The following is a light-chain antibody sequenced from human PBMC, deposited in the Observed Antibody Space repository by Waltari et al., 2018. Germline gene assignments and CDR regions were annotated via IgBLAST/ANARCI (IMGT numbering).Light chain of an antibody. Sequence: DIQMTQSPSSLSASVGDRATITCRASQGTGNCLAWFHQKPGEVPKLLIYAISTLQSGVPSRFSGSGAATDFTRTISRLQPEDVGTYYCHKYNSAPWTFGPGTKVELK. J-gene: IGKJ1*01. CDR2: AIS. V-gene: IGKV1-27*01. CDR3: HKYNSAPWT. CDR1: QGTGNC.